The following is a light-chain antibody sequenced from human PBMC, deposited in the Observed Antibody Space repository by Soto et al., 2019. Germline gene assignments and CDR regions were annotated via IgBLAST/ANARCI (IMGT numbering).Light chain of an antibody. CDR3: RQDYNYPLT. CDR2: AVS. Sequence: AIQMTQSPSSLSASVGDRVTITCPASQGIRNVLGWYQLKPGKAPKLLIYAVSSLHSGVPSRFSGSASGTDVTLTISSLQPEDFATYYCRQDYNYPLTFGGGTKVEIK. V-gene: IGKV1-6*01. J-gene: IGKJ4*01. CDR1: QGIRNV.